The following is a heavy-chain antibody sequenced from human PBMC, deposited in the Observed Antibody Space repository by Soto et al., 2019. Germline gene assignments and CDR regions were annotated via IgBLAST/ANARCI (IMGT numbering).Heavy chain of an antibody. CDR1: GYTFTGYY. CDR2: INPNSGGT. CDR3: AVISGYCSGGSCRNNWFDP. D-gene: IGHD2-15*01. J-gene: IGHJ5*02. V-gene: IGHV1-2*04. Sequence: GASVKVSCKASGYTFTGYYMHWVRQAPGQGLEWMGRINPNSGGTNYAQKFQGWVTMTRDTSISTAYMGLSRLRSDDTAVYYCAVISGYCSGGSCRNNWFDPWGQGTLVTVSS.